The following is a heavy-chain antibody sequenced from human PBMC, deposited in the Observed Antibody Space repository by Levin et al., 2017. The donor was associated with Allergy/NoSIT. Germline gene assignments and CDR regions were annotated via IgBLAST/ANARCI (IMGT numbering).Heavy chain of an antibody. V-gene: IGHV2-5*02. D-gene: IGHD6-19*01. CDR1: GFSLSSSGVG. CDR3: VHSSGWTCDY. Sequence: SGPTLVKPTQTLTLTCAFSGFSLSSSGVGVHWIRQPPGKALEWLALIYWDDDKRYSPSLKSRLTITKDTSKNQVVLTMTNMGPVDTATYYCVHSSGWTCDYWGQGTLVSVSS. J-gene: IGHJ4*02. CDR2: IYWDDDK.